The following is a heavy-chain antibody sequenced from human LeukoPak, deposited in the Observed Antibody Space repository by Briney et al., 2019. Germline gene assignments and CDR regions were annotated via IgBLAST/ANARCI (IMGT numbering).Heavy chain of an antibody. D-gene: IGHD6-19*01. CDR2: IIPIFGTA. CDR3: ARHSGQWLGRDVLDY. Sequence: SVKVSCKASGGTFSSYAISWVRQAPGQGLEWMGGIIPIFGTANYAQKFQGRVTITADESTSTAYMELSGLRSEDTAVYYCARHSGQWLGRDVLDYWGQGTLVTVSS. J-gene: IGHJ4*02. V-gene: IGHV1-69*01. CDR1: GGTFSSYA.